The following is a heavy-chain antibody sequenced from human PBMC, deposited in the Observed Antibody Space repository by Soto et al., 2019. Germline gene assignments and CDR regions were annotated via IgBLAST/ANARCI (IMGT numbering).Heavy chain of an antibody. Sequence: GGSLRLSCAASGFTFSGYGMHWVRQAPGKGLEWVAVISYDGSKKYYADSVKGRFFISRDNSKNTLYLEMSSLRAEDTAVYYCVKDGSSGWPYYYGMDVWGQGTTVTVSS. CDR1: GFTFSGYG. V-gene: IGHV3-30*18. CDR2: ISYDGSKK. D-gene: IGHD6-19*01. CDR3: VKDGSSGWPYYYGMDV. J-gene: IGHJ6*02.